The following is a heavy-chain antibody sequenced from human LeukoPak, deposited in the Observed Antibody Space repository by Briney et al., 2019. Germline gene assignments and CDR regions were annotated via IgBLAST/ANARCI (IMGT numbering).Heavy chain of an antibody. CDR1: GGSFSSTTYY. V-gene: IGHV4-39*01. CDR2: VYYSGST. CDR3: ARQYYDSSGYYPWYFDY. D-gene: IGHD3-22*01. J-gene: IGHJ4*02. Sequence: SETLSLTCTVSGGSFSSTTYYWGWIRQPPGKGLQWIGSVYYSGSTYYNQSLKSRVTISVDTSKNQFSLKLTSVTAADTAVYYCARQYYDSSGYYPWYFDYWGQGTLVTVSS.